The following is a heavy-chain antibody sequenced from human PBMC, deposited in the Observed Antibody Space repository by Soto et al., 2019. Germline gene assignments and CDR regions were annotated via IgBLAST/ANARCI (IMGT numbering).Heavy chain of an antibody. D-gene: IGHD3-22*01. CDR2: SSGSGGST. CDR1: GFTFSSYA. Sequence: EVQLLESGGGLAQPGGSLRLSCAASGFTFSSYAMTWVRQAPGQGLEWVSVSSGSGGSTYYADSVKGRFTISRDNSKNTLYLQMNSLRAEDTAVYYCARDYSRAYYYDAFDIWGQGTMVTVSS. CDR3: ARDYSRAYYYDAFDI. V-gene: IGHV3-23*01. J-gene: IGHJ3*02.